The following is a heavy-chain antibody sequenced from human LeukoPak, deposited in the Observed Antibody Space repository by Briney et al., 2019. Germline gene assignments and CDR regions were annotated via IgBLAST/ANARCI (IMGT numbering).Heavy chain of an antibody. V-gene: IGHV1-69*04. CDR2: IIPILGIA. D-gene: IGHD1-26*01. J-gene: IGHJ4*02. CDR1: GGTFSSYA. CDR3: AREPQPYSGSYHFDY. Sequence: GASVKVSCRASGGTFSSYAVSWVRQAPGQGLEWMGRIIPILGIANYAQKFQGRVTITADKSTSTAYMELSSLRSEDTAVYYCAREPQPYSGSYHFDYWGQGTLVTVPS.